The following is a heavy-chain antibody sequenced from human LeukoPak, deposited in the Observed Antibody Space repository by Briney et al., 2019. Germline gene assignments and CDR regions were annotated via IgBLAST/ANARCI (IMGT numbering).Heavy chain of an antibody. CDR3: ARDWRWLFDS. V-gene: IGHV3-7*05. CDR1: GFTFSNYW. CDR2: IKQDGSEK. Sequence: PGGSLRLPCAASGFTFSNYWMSWVRQAPGKGMEWVANIKQDGSEKYYVDSVKGRFTISRDNAKNSLYLQMNSLRADDTAVYYCARDWRWLFDSWGQGTLVTVSS. D-gene: IGHD5-18*01. J-gene: IGHJ4*02.